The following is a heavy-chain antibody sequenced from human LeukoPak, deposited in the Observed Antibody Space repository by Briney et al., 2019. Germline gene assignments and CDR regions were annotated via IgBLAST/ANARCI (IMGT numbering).Heavy chain of an antibody. CDR1: GYTFTGYY. CDR3: AREALGPRSYSHRAFDI. Sequence: GASVKVSCKASGYTFTGYYMHWVRQAPGQGLEWMGWINPNSGGTNYAQKFQGRVTMTRDTSISTAYMELSRLRSDDTAVYYCAREALGPRSYSHRAFDIWGQGTMVTVSS. D-gene: IGHD3-16*01. CDR2: INPNSGGT. J-gene: IGHJ3*02. V-gene: IGHV1-2*02.